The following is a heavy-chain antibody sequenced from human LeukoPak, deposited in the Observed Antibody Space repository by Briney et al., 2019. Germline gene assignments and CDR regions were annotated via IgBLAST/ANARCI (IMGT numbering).Heavy chain of an antibody. CDR1: GVSFNDYN. D-gene: IGHD1-1*01. CDR2: IGHNGTT. CDR3: ARPSGGTPFKRFDY. J-gene: IGHJ4*02. V-gene: IGHV4-34*01. Sequence: SETLSLTCAVYGVSFNDYNWTWVRQPPGKGLEWVGEIGHNGTTNYNPSLKGRVTISVDTSKNQLSLSLTSVTAADTAVYYCARPSGGTPFKRFDYWGQGTLVTVSS.